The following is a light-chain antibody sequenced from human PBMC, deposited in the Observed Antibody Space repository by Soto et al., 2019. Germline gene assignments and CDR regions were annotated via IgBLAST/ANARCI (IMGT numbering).Light chain of an antibody. Sequence: DTQMTQSPPSLSASVGDRVTITCRASQGISNYLAWYQQRPGKVPKLLIYAASTLQSGVPSRFSGSGSGTDFTLTISRLQPEDVATYYCQKYSSAPWTFGQGTKVEIK. V-gene: IGKV1-27*01. J-gene: IGKJ1*01. CDR2: AAS. CDR1: QGISNY. CDR3: QKYSSAPWT.